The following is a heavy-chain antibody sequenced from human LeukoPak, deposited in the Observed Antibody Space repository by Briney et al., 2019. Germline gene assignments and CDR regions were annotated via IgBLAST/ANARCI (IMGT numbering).Heavy chain of an antibody. J-gene: IGHJ4*02. V-gene: IGHV3-23*01. Sequence: GGSLILSCAASGFTFSSYAMSWVRQAPGKGLEWVLTISGSGDSTYYADSVKGRFTISRDISENTLYLQMNNLRAEDTALYYCAKGAKDYWGQGTLVTVSS. CDR1: GFTFSSYA. CDR2: ISGSGDST. CDR3: AKGAKDY.